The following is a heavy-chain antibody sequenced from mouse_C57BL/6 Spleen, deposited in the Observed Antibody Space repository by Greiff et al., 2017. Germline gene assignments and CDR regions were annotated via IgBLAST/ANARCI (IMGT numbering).Heavy chain of an antibody. D-gene: IGHD2-3*01. CDR3: AKRSGGDGYHYYAMDY. CDR1: GFSLTSYG. Sequence: VKLMESGPGLVAPSQSLSITCTVSGFSLTSYGVSWVRQPPGKGLEWLGVIWGDGSTNYHSALISRLSISKDNSKSQVFLKLNSLQTDDTATYCCAKRSGGDGYHYYAMDYWGQGTSVTVSS. CDR2: IWGDGST. J-gene: IGHJ4*01. V-gene: IGHV2-3*01.